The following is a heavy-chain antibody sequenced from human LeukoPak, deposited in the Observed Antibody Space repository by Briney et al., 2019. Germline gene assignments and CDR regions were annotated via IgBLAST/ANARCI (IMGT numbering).Heavy chain of an antibody. CDR3: AKVHLTYYYDSDGYGFQDH. CDR1: GFSFGSYP. V-gene: IGHV3-23*01. CDR2: ISDFVDNT. D-gene: IGHD3-22*01. Sequence: PGGSLRLSCAGSGFSFGSYPMSWVRQAPGKGLEWVSSISDFVDNTYYADSVKGRFTISRDNSEKSLYLQMSSLRTEDTAVYYCAKVHLTYYYDSDGYGFQDHWGQGTLVTVSS. J-gene: IGHJ4*02.